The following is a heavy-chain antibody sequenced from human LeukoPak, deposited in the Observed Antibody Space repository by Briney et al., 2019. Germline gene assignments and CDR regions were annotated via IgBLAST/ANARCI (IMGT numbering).Heavy chain of an antibody. CDR1: GFTFSSYA. Sequence: GGSLRLSCAASGFTFSSYAIHWVRQAPGKGLEWVAVISYDGSNKYYADSVKGRFTFSRDNSKNTLYPQTNSLRAEDTAVYYCARAKGSGSYYRYWGQGTLVTVSS. CDR2: ISYDGSNK. CDR3: ARAKGSGSYYRY. J-gene: IGHJ4*02. V-gene: IGHV3-30*04. D-gene: IGHD3-10*01.